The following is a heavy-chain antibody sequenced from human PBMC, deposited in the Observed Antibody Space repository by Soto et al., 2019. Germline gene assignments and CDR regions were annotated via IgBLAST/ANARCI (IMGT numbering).Heavy chain of an antibody. CDR3: AGEKRGTGRFIDL. J-gene: IGHJ5*02. D-gene: IGHD1-1*01. CDR1: GGSINNTGYS. V-gene: IGHV4-39*02. CDR2: IYYTGST. Sequence: QLQLQESGPGLVKPSETLSLTCTVSGGSINNTGYSWCWIRQPPGRGLEWIGSIYYTGSTDYSPSIKSRVSISLDTSKNQFSLRLSSVTAADTALYYCAGEKRGTGRFIDLGGKGTVVTVSS.